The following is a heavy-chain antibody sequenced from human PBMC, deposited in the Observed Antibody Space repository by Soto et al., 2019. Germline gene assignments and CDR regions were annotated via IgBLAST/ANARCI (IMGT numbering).Heavy chain of an antibody. CDR3: ARHSRYSSSWYPSYFDY. Sequence: SETLSLTCTVSGGSISSYYWSWIRQPPGKGLEWIGYIYYSGSTNYNPSLKSRVTISVDTSKNQFSLKLSSVTAADTAVYYCARHSRYSSSWYPSYFDYWGQGTLVTVSS. D-gene: IGHD6-13*01. CDR1: GGSISSYY. J-gene: IGHJ4*02. V-gene: IGHV4-59*08. CDR2: IYYSGST.